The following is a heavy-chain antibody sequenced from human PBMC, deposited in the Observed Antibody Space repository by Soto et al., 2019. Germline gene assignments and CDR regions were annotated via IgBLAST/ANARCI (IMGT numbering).Heavy chain of an antibody. J-gene: IGHJ4*02. Sequence: QLVESGGGLVQPGRSLRLSCVASGFRFDEYAIHWVRQAPGKGLEWVSGISWDSGSINYAGSVRGRFTVSRDNAKNSLYLHMTSLRSEDTAFYYCAKIVTRHSLVPVFDQWDQGALVSVSS. D-gene: IGHD2-21*01. V-gene: IGHV3-9*01. CDR2: ISWDSGSI. CDR1: GFRFDEYA. CDR3: AKIVTRHSLVPVFDQ.